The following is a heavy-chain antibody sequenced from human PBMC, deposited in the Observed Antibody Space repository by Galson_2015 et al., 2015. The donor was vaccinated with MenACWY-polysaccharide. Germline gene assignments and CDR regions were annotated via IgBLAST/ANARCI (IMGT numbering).Heavy chain of an antibody. D-gene: IGHD3-22*01. CDR1: GFTFSSYG. CDR3: AKDSGSSGRYYFDY. Sequence: SLRLSCAASGFTFSSYGMHWVRQAPGKGLKWVAVISYDGSNKHYADSVKGRFTISRDNSKNTLYLQMNSLRAEDTAVYYCAKDSGSSGRYYFDYWGQGTLVTVSS. J-gene: IGHJ4*02. CDR2: ISYDGSNK. V-gene: IGHV3-30*18.